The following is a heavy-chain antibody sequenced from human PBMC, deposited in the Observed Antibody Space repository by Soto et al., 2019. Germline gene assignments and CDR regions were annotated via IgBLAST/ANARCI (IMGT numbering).Heavy chain of an antibody. Sequence: SETLSLTCTVSGASINNNDYYWSWIRQTPGKGLEWIGYVYYSGTTDYIPSLKSRLSMSIDKSQNQFTLKLNSVTAADTATYYCARMSYFYDKWYFDLWGRGTLVTVSS. D-gene: IGHD3-22*01. V-gene: IGHV4-30-4*01. CDR2: VYYSGTT. CDR3: ARMSYFYDKWYFDL. CDR1: GASINNNDYY. J-gene: IGHJ2*01.